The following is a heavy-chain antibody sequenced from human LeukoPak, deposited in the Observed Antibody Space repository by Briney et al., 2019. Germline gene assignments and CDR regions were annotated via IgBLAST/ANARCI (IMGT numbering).Heavy chain of an antibody. J-gene: IGHJ4*02. CDR3: ARESRDGYPDY. CDR2: IGTAGDT. CDR1: GFTFSSYD. V-gene: IGHV3-13*01. D-gene: IGHD5-12*01. Sequence: GGPLRLSCAASGFTFSSYDMHWVRQPTGKGLEWVSAIGTAGDTYYSGSVTGRFTISRENAKNSLYLQMNSLRAGDTAVYYCARESRDGYPDYWGQGTLVTVSS.